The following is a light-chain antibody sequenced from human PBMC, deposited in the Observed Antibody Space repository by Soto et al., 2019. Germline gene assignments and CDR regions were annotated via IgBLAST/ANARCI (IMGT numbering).Light chain of an antibody. Sequence: DSHMTHSPSTLCASVVDRVAITCRASDNIVHWVAWYQQKPGKAPKLLIYKAANLADEVPSRFAGSGSGTDFTLTITRLQPDDFATYYCQHYNSFSRTFGQGTKVDIK. V-gene: IGKV1-5*03. CDR1: DNIVHW. J-gene: IGKJ1*01. CDR3: QHYNSFSRT. CDR2: KAA.